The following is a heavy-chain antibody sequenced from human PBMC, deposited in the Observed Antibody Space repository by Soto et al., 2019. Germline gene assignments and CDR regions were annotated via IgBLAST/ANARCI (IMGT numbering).Heavy chain of an antibody. CDR1: GFTFSSYS. Sequence: VQLVESGGGLVQPGGSLRLSCAASGFTFSSYSMNWVRQAPGKGLEWVSSISSSSSYIYYADSVKGRFTISRDNAKNSLYLQMNSLRAEDTAVYYCARPIAVAAGDWFDPWGQGTLVTVSS. D-gene: IGHD6-19*01. CDR3: ARPIAVAAGDWFDP. V-gene: IGHV3-21*01. J-gene: IGHJ5*02. CDR2: ISSSSSYI.